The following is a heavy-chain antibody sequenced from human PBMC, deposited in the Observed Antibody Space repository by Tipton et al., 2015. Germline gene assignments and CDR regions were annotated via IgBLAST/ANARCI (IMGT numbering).Heavy chain of an antibody. Sequence: TLSLTCTVSGGSLSSGSYYWSWIRQPPGKGLEWIGYIYYRGSTNYNPSLKSRVTISVDTSKSQFFLKLSSVTAADTAVYYCARFRYYGSESERGYFHGLDVWGQGTTVTVSS. J-gene: IGHJ6*02. CDR2: IYYRGST. V-gene: IGHV4-61*01. D-gene: IGHD3-10*01. CDR3: ARFRYYGSESERGYFHGLDV. CDR1: GGSLSSGSYY.